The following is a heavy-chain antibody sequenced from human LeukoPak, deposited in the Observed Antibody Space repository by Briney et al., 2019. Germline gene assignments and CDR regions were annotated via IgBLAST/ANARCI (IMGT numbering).Heavy chain of an antibody. Sequence: SETLSLTCTVSGYSISSGYYWGWIRQPPGKGLEWTGSIDHSGSTYYNPSLKSRITISVDTSKNQFSLKLSSVTAADTAVYYCARPGSGSQFFDYWGQGTLVTVSS. J-gene: IGHJ4*02. CDR1: GYSISSGYY. CDR2: IDHSGST. D-gene: IGHD3-10*01. CDR3: ARPGSGSQFFDY. V-gene: IGHV4-38-2*02.